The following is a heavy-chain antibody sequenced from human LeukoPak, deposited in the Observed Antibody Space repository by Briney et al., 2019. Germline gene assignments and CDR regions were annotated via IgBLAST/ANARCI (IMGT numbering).Heavy chain of an antibody. CDR1: GFTFSSYG. CDR3: AKGTTVTTRDAFDI. V-gene: IGHV3-30*18. J-gene: IGHJ3*02. D-gene: IGHD4-17*01. CDR2: TSYDGSNK. Sequence: GGSLRLSCAASGFTFSSYGMHWVRQAPGKGLEWVAVTSYDGSNKYYADSVKGRFTISRDNSKNTLYLQMNSLRAEDTALYYCAKGTTVTTRDAFDIWGQGTMVTVSS.